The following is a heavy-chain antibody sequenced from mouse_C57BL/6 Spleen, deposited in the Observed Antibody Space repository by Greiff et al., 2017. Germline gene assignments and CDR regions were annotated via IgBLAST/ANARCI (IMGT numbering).Heavy chain of an antibody. CDR1: GYTFTSYW. V-gene: IGHV1-69*01. CDR2: IDPSDSYT. Sequence: QVQLKQPGAELVLPGASVKLSCKASGYTFTSYWMHWVKQRPGQGLEWIGEIDPSDSYTNYNQKFKGKSTLTVDKSSSTAYMQLSSLTSEDSAVYYCARRLIYYDQEYAMDYWGQGTSVTVSS. CDR3: ARRLIYYDQEYAMDY. D-gene: IGHD2-4*01. J-gene: IGHJ4*01.